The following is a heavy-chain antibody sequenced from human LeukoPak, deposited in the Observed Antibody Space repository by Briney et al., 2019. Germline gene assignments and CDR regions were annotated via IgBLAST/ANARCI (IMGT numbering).Heavy chain of an antibody. CDR2: ISGSHDYP. D-gene: IGHD5-12*01. CDR3: ATDISSGYDYPSFDY. CDR1: GYTFTNYG. J-gene: IGHJ4*02. Sequence: ASVKVSCKTSGYTFTNYGISWVRQAPGQGLEWMGRISGSHDYPYYAQKLKGRVTMTKDTSTTTAYLELRSLTSDDTAVYYCATDISSGYDYPSFDYWGQGTLVTVSS. V-gene: IGHV1-18*01.